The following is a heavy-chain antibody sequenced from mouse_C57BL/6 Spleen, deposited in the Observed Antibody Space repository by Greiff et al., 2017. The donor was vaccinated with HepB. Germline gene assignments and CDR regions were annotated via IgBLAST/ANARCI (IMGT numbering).Heavy chain of an antibody. D-gene: IGHD1-2*01. Sequence: VQLQQPGAELVRPGSSVKLSCKASGYTFTSYWMDWVKQRPGQGLEWIGNIYPSDSETHYNQKFKDKATLTVDKSSSTAYMQLSSLTSEDSAVYYCARRTTALGYAMDYWGQGTSVTVSS. J-gene: IGHJ4*01. CDR2: IYPSDSET. V-gene: IGHV1-61*01. CDR1: GYTFTSYW. CDR3: ARRTTALGYAMDY.